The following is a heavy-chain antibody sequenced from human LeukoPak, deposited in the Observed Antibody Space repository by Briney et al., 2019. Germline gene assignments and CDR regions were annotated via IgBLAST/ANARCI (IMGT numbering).Heavy chain of an antibody. J-gene: IGHJ5*02. Sequence: SETLSLTCTVSGGSISSYYWSWIRRPPGKGLEWSGYIYYSGSTKYNPSLKSRVTISVDTSKNQFSLKLSSVTAADTAVYYCARYRGKTTVSSLDWFDPWGQGTLVTVSS. D-gene: IGHD4-11*01. CDR1: GGSISSYY. CDR3: ARYRGKTTVSSLDWFDP. CDR2: IYYSGST. V-gene: IGHV4-59*01.